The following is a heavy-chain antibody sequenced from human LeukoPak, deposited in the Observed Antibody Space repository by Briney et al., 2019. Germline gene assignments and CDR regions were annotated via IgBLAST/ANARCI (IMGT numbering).Heavy chain of an antibody. J-gene: IGHJ3*02. V-gene: IGHV4-34*01. D-gene: IGHD2-15*01. CDR1: GGSFSGYY. CDR3: ARSAYCSGGSCRLNDAFDI. CDR2: INHSGST. Sequence: SETLSLTCAVYGGSFSGYYWSWIRQPPGKGLEWIGEINHSGSTNYNPSLKSRVTISPDRSKNQFSLNLSSVTAADTAVYYCARSAYCSGGSCRLNDAFDIWGQGTMVTVSS.